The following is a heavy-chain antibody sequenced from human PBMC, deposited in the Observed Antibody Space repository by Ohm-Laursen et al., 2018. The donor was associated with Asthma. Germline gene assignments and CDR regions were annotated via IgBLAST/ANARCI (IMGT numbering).Heavy chain of an antibody. J-gene: IGHJ1*01. CDR2: IKYDGSEK. CDR3: ARIGPEWELPGREYSVHH. D-gene: IGHD1-26*01. V-gene: IGHV3-7*01. Sequence: SLRLSCSASGFTFSQNWMNWVRQAPGKGLEWVANIKYDGSEKSYVDSVKGRFTISRDNTKNSLLLHMNGLRVEDTAVYYCARIGPEWELPGREYSVHHWGQGTLVTVSS. CDR1: GFTFSQNW.